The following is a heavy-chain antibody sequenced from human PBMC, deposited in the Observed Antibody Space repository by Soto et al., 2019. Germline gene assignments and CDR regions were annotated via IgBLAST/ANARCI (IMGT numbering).Heavy chain of an antibody. CDR2: IKRGGDEK. D-gene: IGHD3-10*01. V-gene: IGHV3-7*03. J-gene: IGHJ5*02. CDR3: AKDPNLWFGELLPWFDP. CDR1: GFTFDTYW. Sequence: GSLRLSCAASGFTFDTYWMTWVRQAPGQGLEWVASIKRGGDEKLYVDSVQGRFTISRDNSKNTLYLQMNSLRAEDTAVYYCAKDPNLWFGELLPWFDPWGQGTLVTVSS.